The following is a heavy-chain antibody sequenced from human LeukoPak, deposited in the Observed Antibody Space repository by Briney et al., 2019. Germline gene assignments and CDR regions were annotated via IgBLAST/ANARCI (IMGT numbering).Heavy chain of an antibody. V-gene: IGHV4-4*08. CDR2: IYHRDNT. J-gene: IGHJ3*02. D-gene: IGHD3-10*01. CDR1: GASINYNY. CDR3: ARVDTMVRGVTGAFDI. Sequence: SETLSLTCTVSGASINYNYWSWVRQPSGKGLEWIGYIYHRDNTNYNPSLESRVTISVDTSKNQFSLKLGSVTAADTAVYYCARVDTMVRGVTGAFDIWGQGTMVTVSS.